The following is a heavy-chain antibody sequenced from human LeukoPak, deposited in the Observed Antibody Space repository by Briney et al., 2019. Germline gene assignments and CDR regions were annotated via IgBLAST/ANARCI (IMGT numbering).Heavy chain of an antibody. D-gene: IGHD3-10*01. CDR2: IYYSGST. CDR1: GGSINSYY. J-gene: IGHJ5*02. CDR3: AGAPMGSVFGFDP. V-gene: IGHV4-59*01. Sequence: PSGTLSLPCPVSGGSINSYYWSWIPPPPGKGPGWIGYIYYSGSTNYNPSLKSRVTISVDTSKNQFSLKLSSVTAADTAVYYCAGAPMGSVFGFDPWGQGTLVTVSS.